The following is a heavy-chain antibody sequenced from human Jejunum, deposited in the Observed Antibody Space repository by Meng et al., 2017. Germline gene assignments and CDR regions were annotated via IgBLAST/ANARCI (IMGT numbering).Heavy chain of an antibody. J-gene: IGHJ4*02. CDR1: GFTVSNYY. Sequence: GESLKISCAATGFTVSNYYMSWVRQAPGKGLEWVSVIYSGGETYYADSVKGRFTVSRDNSKNTVYFQMNSLRAEDTAVYYCARGQFRNFYDSSGSFDYWGQGTLVTVSS. CDR2: IYSGGET. D-gene: IGHD3-22*01. CDR3: ARGQFRNFYDSSGSFDY. V-gene: IGHV3-53*01.